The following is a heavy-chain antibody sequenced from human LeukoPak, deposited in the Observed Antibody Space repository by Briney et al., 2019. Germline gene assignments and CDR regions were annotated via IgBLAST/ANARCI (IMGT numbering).Heavy chain of an antibody. V-gene: IGHV1-18*04. CDR3: ARHYDFWSGYLAFDY. D-gene: IGHD3-3*01. J-gene: IGHJ4*02. CDR1: GYTFTGYY. Sequence: RASVKVSCKASGYTFTGYYMHWVRQAPGQGLEWMGWISAYNGNTNYAQKLQGRVTMTTDTSTSTAYMELRSLRSDDTAVYYCARHYDFWSGYLAFDYWGQGTLVTVSS. CDR2: ISAYNGNT.